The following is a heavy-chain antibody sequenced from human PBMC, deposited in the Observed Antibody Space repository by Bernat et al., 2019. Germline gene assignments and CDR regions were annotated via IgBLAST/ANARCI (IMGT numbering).Heavy chain of an antibody. V-gene: IGHV3-30*01. CDR1: GFTFSSYA. CDR3: AREGRDLDTATGYYFDY. J-gene: IGHJ4*02. CDR2: ISYDGSNK. Sequence: QVQLVESGGGVVQPGRSLRLSCAASGFTFSSYAMHWVRQAPGKGLEWVAVISYDGSNKYYADSVKGRFTISRDNSKNTLYLQMNSLRAEDTAVYYCAREGRDLDTATGYYFDYWGQGTLVTVSS. D-gene: IGHD5-18*01.